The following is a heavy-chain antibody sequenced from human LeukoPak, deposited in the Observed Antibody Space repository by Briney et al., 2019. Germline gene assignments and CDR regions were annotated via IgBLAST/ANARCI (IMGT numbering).Heavy chain of an antibody. CDR2: IKQDGSEK. V-gene: IGHV3-7*01. D-gene: IGHD2-2*01. Sequence: GGSLRLSCAASGFTFSSYWMSWVRQAPGKGLEWVANIKQDGSEKYYVDSVKGRFTISRDNAKNSLYLQMNSLRAEDTAVYYCASNVVVPAPGAFDIWGQGTMVTVSS. J-gene: IGHJ3*02. CDR1: GFTFSSYW. CDR3: ASNVVVPAPGAFDI.